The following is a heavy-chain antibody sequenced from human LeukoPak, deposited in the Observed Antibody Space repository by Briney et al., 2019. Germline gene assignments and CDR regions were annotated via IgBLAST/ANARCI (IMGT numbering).Heavy chain of an antibody. CDR1: GFTFTSYW. D-gene: IGHD6-19*01. Sequence: GGSLRLSCATSGFTFTSYWMHWVRQVAGKGLVWLARVDHGGSGTNYADSVKGRFTISRDNAKNSLYLQMNSLRAEDTAVYYCARDREQWLGRRWFDSWGQGTLVTVSS. J-gene: IGHJ5*01. CDR2: VDHGGSGT. V-gene: IGHV3-74*01. CDR3: ARDREQWLGRRWFDS.